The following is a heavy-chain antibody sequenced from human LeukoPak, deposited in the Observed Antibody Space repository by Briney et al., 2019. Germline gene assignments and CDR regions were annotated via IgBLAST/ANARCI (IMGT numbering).Heavy chain of an antibody. V-gene: IGHV3-23*01. CDR2: ISGSGGST. J-gene: IGHJ4*02. CDR1: GFTFSSYS. CDR3: AKRGGGLGLFDY. Sequence: GGSLRLSCAASGFTFSSYSMNWVRQAPGKGLEWVSAISGSGGSTYYADSVKGRFTISRDNSKNTLYLQMNSLRAEDTAVYYCAKRGGGLGLFDYRGQGTLVTVSS. D-gene: IGHD3-10*01.